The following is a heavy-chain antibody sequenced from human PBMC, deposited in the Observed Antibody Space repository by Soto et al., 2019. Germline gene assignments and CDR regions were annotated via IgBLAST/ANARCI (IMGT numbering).Heavy chain of an antibody. J-gene: IGHJ4*02. Sequence: QVQLVQSGAEVKKPGSSVKVSCKASGGTFSSYAISWVRQAPGQGLEWMGGIIPIFGTADYAQKFQGRVTITADESTSTAYMELGRLRSEDTAVYYCARDGGVYDYSPFDYWGQGTLVTVSS. V-gene: IGHV1-69*12. D-gene: IGHD4-4*01. CDR2: IIPIFGTA. CDR3: ARDGGVYDYSPFDY. CDR1: GGTFSSYA.